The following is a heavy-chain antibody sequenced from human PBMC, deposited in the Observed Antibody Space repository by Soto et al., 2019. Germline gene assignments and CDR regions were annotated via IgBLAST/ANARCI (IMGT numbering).Heavy chain of an antibody. CDR3: ARATVTTYYSYYYMDV. J-gene: IGHJ6*03. CDR1: GYTFTSYD. Sequence: ASVKVSCKASGYTFTSYDINWVRQATGQGLEWMGWMNPNSGNTGYAQKFQGRVTMTRNTSISTAYMELSSLRSEDTAVYYCARATVTTYYSYYYMDVWGKGTTVTVSS. V-gene: IGHV1-8*01. CDR2: MNPNSGNT. D-gene: IGHD4-17*01.